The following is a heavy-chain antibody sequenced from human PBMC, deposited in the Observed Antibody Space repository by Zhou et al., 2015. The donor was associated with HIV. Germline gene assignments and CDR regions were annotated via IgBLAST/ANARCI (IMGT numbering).Heavy chain of an antibody. CDR1: GYTFTDYY. V-gene: IGHV1-2*06. CDR2: INPDSGGT. CDR3: ASLITIFGVVSNYYYYGMDV. D-gene: IGHD3-3*01. Sequence: QVEVVQSGAEVKKPGASVKVSCKASGYTFTDYYLHWVRQAPGQALEWMGRINPDSGGTIYAQKFQGRVTMTRDTSITTAYMELSRLKSDDTAVYYCASLITIFGVVSNYYYYGMDVWGQGTTVTVSS. J-gene: IGHJ6*02.